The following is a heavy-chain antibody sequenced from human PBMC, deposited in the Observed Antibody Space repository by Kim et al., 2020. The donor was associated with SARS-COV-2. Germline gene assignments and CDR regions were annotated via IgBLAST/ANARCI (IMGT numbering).Heavy chain of an antibody. CDR3: ARGQGWYTPSWLDY. V-gene: IGHV4-34*01. J-gene: IGHJ4*02. Sequence: NPSLKSRVTISVDTSKNQFSLKLSSVTAADTAVYYCARGQGWYTPSWLDYWGQGTLVTVSS. D-gene: IGHD2-8*01.